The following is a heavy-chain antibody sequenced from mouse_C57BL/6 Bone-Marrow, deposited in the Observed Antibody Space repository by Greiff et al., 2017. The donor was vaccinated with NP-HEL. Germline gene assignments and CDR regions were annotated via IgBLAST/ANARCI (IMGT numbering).Heavy chain of an antibody. CDR1: GFTFSDYG. V-gene: IGHV5-17*01. D-gene: IGHD2-1*01. Sequence: EVHLVESGGGLVKPGGSPKLSCAASGFTFSDYGMHWVRQAPEKGLEWVAYISSGSSTIYYADTVKGRFTISRDNAKNTLFLQMTSLRSEDTAMYYCARGVYGNSYWYFDVWGTGTTVTVSS. CDR2: ISSGSSTI. J-gene: IGHJ1*03. CDR3: ARGVYGNSYWYFDV.